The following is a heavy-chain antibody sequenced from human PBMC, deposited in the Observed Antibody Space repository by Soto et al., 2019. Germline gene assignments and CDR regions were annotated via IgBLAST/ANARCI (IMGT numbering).Heavy chain of an antibody. Sequence: GGSLRLSSAASGFTFSSYSMNWVRQAPGKGLEWVSSISSSSSYIYYADSVKGRFTISRDNAKNSLYLQMNRLRAEDTAVYYCVRVEGGYYGSGSFGFDYWGQGTLVTVS. J-gene: IGHJ4*02. CDR1: GFTFSSYS. CDR2: ISSSSSYI. D-gene: IGHD3-10*01. CDR3: VRVEGGYYGSGSFGFDY. V-gene: IGHV3-21*01.